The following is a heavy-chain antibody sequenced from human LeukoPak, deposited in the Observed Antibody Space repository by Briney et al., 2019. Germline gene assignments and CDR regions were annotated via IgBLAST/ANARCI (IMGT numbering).Heavy chain of an antibody. CDR1: GFTFRSYG. CDR2: TWYDGSNT. Sequence: GGSLRLSCAASGFTFRSYGMHWVRQAPGKGLEWVAITWYDGSNTYYADSVKGRFTISRDNSKNTLYLQVNSLRADDTAVYYCARDSGYDLVYGMDVWGQGTTVTVSS. CDR3: ARDSGYDLVYGMDV. V-gene: IGHV3-33*01. D-gene: IGHD5-12*01. J-gene: IGHJ6*02.